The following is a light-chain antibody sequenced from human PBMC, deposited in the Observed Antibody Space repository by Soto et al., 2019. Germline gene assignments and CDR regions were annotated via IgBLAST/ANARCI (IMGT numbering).Light chain of an antibody. CDR3: CSYVGSSTYV. CDR2: EGS. Sequence: QSALTQPASVSGSPVQSITISCTGTSSDVGSYNLVSWYQQHPGKAPKLMIYEGSKRPSGVSNRFSGSKSGNTASLTSSGLQAEDEADYYCCSYVGSSTYVFGTGTKAPVL. CDR1: SSDVGSYNL. V-gene: IGLV2-23*01. J-gene: IGLJ1*01.